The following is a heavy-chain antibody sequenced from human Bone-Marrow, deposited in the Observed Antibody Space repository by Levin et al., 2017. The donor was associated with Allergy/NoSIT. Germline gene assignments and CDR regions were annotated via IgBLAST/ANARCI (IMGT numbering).Heavy chain of an antibody. CDR1: GYTFTSYY. Sequence: GESLKISCKASGYTFTSYYMHWVRQAPGQGLEWMGIINPSGGSTSYAQKFQGRVTMTRDTSTSTVYMELSSLRSEDTAVYYCATLRGVPGAMVRGVGWFDPWGQGTLVTVSS. CDR2: INPSGGST. D-gene: IGHD3-10*01. J-gene: IGHJ5*02. V-gene: IGHV1-46*03. CDR3: ATLRGVPGAMVRGVGWFDP.